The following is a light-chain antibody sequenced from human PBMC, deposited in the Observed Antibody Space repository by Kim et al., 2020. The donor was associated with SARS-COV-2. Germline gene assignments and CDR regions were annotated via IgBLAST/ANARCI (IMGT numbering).Light chain of an antibody. J-gene: IGLJ7*01. V-gene: IGLV1-47*01. CDR3: AAWDDSLSGDAV. CDR2: RNN. Sequence: ELTQPPSASGTPGQRVTISCSGSSSNIGSNYVYWYQQLPGTAPKLLIYRNNQRPSGVPDRFSGSKSGTSASLAISGLRSEDEADYYCAAWDDSLSGDAVFGGGTQLTVL. CDR1: SSNIGSNY.